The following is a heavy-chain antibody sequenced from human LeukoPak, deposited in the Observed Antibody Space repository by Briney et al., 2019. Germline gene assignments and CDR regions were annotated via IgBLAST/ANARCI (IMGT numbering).Heavy chain of an antibody. V-gene: IGHV4-39*07. D-gene: IGHD5-24*01. CDR3: ARVRDGAEYFQH. J-gene: IGHJ1*01. Sequence: PSETLSLTCSVSGGSISISSYYCRWIRQPPGKGLEWIGSFYYSGNTYYNPSLKSRVTISVDTSKNQFSLKLSSVTAADTAVYYCARVRDGAEYFQHWGQGTLVTVSS. CDR1: GGSISISSYY. CDR2: FYYSGNT.